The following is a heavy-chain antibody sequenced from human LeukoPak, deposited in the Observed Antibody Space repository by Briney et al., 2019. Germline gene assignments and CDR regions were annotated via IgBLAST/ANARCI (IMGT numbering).Heavy chain of an antibody. J-gene: IGHJ5*01. CDR1: GGSISSGSYY. V-gene: IGHV4-39*01. CDR2: IYYSGST. Sequence: PSETLSLTSTVSGGSISSGSYYWGWIRQPPGKGLEWIGSIYYSGSTYHNPSLKSRVTIFVDTSKNQFSLKLSSVTAADTAVYYCARQIVGATFWFDSWGQGTLVTVSS. CDR3: ARQIVGATFWFDS. D-gene: IGHD1-26*01.